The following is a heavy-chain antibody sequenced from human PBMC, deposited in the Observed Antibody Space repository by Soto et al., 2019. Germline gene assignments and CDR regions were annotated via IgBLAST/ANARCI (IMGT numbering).Heavy chain of an antibody. CDR3: NTEERYGDYLKYYYGMDA. V-gene: IGHV3-15*01. CDR1: GFTFSNAW. Sequence: EVQLVESGGGLVKPGGSLRLSCAASGFTFSNAWMSWVRQAPGKGLEWVGRTKRKTDGGTTVYAAPVKGRFTISRDDSKTTLYLQMNSLQTEDTAVYYCNTEERYGDYLKYYYGMDAWGQGTTVTVSS. CDR2: TKRKTDGGTT. J-gene: IGHJ6*02. D-gene: IGHD4-17*01.